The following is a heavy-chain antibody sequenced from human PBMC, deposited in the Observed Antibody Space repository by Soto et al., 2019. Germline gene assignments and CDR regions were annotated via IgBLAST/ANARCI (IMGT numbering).Heavy chain of an antibody. J-gene: IGHJ4*02. V-gene: IGHV3-21*01. Sequence: GGSLRLSCLASGFTFSDYSMTWVRQAPGKGLEWVSSTSRYSSYINYGDSMRGRFTMSGDNAKSSLYLQMNSLRPDDTAMYYCARDGVSSTEYTWNYGTYFDYWCQGALVTVSS. CDR1: GFTFSDYS. CDR3: ARDGVSSTEYTWNYGTYFDY. D-gene: IGHD1-7*01. CDR2: TSRYSSYI.